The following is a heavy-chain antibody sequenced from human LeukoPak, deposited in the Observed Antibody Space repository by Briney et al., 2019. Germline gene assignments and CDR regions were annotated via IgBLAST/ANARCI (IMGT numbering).Heavy chain of an antibody. CDR3: ARGRGLDG. V-gene: IGHV3-7*01. CDR2: IKQDGSEK. CDR1: GFTFSSYW. J-gene: IGHJ6*02. Sequence: GGSLRLSCAAPGFTFSSYWMSWVRQAPGKGLEWVANIKQDGSEKFYVDSVKGRFTISRDNAKNSLYVQMNSLRVEDTAVYYCARGRGLDGWGQGTTVTVSS.